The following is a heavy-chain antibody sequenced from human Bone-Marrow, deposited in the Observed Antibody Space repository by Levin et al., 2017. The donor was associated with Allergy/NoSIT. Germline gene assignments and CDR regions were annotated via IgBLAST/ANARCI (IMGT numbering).Heavy chain of an antibody. V-gene: IGHV4-59*01. J-gene: IGHJ5*01. CDR1: GGSISSYF. Sequence: SETLSLTCTVSGGSISSYFWTWIRQAPGKGLEWIGYADSTVSTKYNPSLKSRVTISVHTSKNQFSLELTSVTVADTAVYYCARDRIAVAANWFDSWGQGTLVTVSS. CDR2: ADSTVST. D-gene: IGHD6-19*01. CDR3: ARDRIAVAANWFDS.